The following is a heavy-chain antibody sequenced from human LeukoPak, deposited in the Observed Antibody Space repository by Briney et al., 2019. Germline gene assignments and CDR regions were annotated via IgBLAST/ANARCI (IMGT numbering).Heavy chain of an antibody. CDR2: VSTYNGRT. V-gene: IGHV1-18*01. D-gene: IGHD3-16*01. CDR1: GYTLTNYG. J-gene: IGHJ3*02. Sequence: ASVKVSCKASGYTLTNYGISWVRQAPGQGLEWMGWVSTYNGRTNYGQRFQGRVTMTTDTSTNTAYMELRNLRSDDTAVYYCARYLDENGEYYDYVWGSQPRADDAFDIWGQGTMVTVSS. CDR3: ARYLDENGEYYDYVWGSQPRADDAFDI.